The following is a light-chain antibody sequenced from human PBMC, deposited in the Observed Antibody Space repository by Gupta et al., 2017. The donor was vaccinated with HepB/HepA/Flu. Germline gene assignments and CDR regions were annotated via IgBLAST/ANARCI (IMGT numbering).Light chain of an antibody. J-gene: IGKJ1*01. CDR2: DAS. CDR1: QSVSNY. CDR3: QQRNTSPTLDT. V-gene: IGKV3-11*01. Sequence: IVLPQSLATLSLSPGVRATLSCRASQSVSNYLALYQQRPGQAPGLLIFDASNRATGIAARFSGSGSGTDFTLTISSREPQDFAFDYCQQRNTSPTLDTFGQGTKVEVK.